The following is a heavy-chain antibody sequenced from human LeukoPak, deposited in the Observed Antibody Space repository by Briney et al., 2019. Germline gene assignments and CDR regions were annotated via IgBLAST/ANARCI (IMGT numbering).Heavy chain of an antibody. Sequence: VASVKVSCKASGYTFTSYGISWVRQAPGQGLEWMGWISAYNGNTNYAQKLQGRVTMTTDTSTSTAYMELRSLRSDDTAVYYCARDNRIVGATLAGYWGQGTLVTVSS. CDR3: ARDNRIVGATLAGY. CDR2: ISAYNGNT. CDR1: GYTFTSYG. J-gene: IGHJ4*02. D-gene: IGHD1-26*01. V-gene: IGHV1-18*01.